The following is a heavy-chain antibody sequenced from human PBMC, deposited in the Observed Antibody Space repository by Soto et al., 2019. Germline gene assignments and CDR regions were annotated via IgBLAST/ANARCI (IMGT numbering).Heavy chain of an antibody. CDR3: ARHITMDPLLVY. Sequence: EVQLVESGGGLIQPGGSRRLSCAVSGFTVSSNYRSWVRQAPGKGLEWVSVIYSGGSTYYADSVKGRFTISRDNSKSTLYLQMNSLRAEDTAVYYCARHITMDPLLVYWGQGTLVTVSS. CDR2: IYSGGST. CDR1: GFTVSSNY. D-gene: IGHD3-10*01. V-gene: IGHV3-53*01. J-gene: IGHJ4*02.